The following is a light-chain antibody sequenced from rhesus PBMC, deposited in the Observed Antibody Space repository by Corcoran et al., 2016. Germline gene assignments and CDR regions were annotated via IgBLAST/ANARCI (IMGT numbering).Light chain of an antibody. J-gene: IGKJ3*01. CDR1: QSLLHSNGYTY. Sequence: DIVMTQTPLSLPVTPGEPASISCRSSQSLLHSNGYTYLYWYLQKPGQSPQLLMYFASYRASGVPERFSGSGAGTELTLGISRVEAEDIGVYYCMQGTQLPFTFGPGTKLDIK. CDR2: FAS. V-gene: IGKV2-91*01. CDR3: MQGTQLPFT.